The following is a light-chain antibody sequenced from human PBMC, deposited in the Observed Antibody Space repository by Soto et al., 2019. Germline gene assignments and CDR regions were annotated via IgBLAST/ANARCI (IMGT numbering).Light chain of an antibody. CDR1: QSVNSN. CDR2: GAS. J-gene: IGKJ2*01. CDR3: QQHNSWPPV. Sequence: EIVMTQSPATLSVSPGERATLSCRASQSVNSNLAWYQQKPGHSPRLLISGASTRVTGIPARFSGSGSGTEFTLTISSLQSEDFAIYYCQQHNSWPPVFGQGTKLEIK. V-gene: IGKV3-15*01.